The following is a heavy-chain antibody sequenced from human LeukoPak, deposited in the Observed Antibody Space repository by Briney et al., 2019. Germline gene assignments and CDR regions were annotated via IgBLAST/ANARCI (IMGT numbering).Heavy chain of an antibody. Sequence: SQTLSLTCTVSGGSISSGGYYWSWIRQHPGKGLEWIGYIYYSGSTYYNPSLKSRVTISVDTSKNQFPLKLSSVTAADTAVYYCARRDIVATITDYWGQGTLVTVSS. V-gene: IGHV4-31*03. CDR2: IYYSGST. CDR1: GGSISSGGYY. D-gene: IGHD5-12*01. J-gene: IGHJ4*02. CDR3: ARRDIVATITDY.